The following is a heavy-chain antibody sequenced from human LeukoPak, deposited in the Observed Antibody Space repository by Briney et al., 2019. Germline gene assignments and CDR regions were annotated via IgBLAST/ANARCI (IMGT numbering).Heavy chain of an antibody. Sequence: ASVKVSCKASGYTFTSYYMHWVRQAPGQGLEWMGIINPSGGSTSYAQKFQGRVTMTRDTSTSTVYMELSRLRSDDTAVYYCASAPRGRSGRWGQGTLVTVSS. V-gene: IGHV1-46*01. CDR3: ASAPRGRSGR. CDR1: GYTFTSYY. J-gene: IGHJ4*02. CDR2: INPSGGST. D-gene: IGHD2-15*01.